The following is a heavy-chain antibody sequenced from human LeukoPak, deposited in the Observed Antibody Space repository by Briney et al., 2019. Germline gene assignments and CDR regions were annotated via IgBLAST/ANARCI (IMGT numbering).Heavy chain of an antibody. Sequence: GRSLRLSCAASGFTFSSYGMHWVRKAPGKGLEWVAVISYDGSNKYYADSVKGRFTISRDNSKNTLYLQMNSLRAEDTAVYYCAKDLGGVVVAATLVGAFDIWGQGTMVTVSS. CDR1: GFTFSSYG. CDR3: AKDLGGVVVAATLVGAFDI. CDR2: ISYDGSNK. V-gene: IGHV3-30*18. J-gene: IGHJ3*02. D-gene: IGHD2-15*01.